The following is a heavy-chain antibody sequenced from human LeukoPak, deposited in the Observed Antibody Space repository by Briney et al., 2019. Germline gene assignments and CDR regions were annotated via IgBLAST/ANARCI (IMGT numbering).Heavy chain of an antibody. V-gene: IGHV4-61*02. Sequence: SQTLSLTCTVSGGSISSGSYYWSWIRQPAGKGLEWIGRIYTSGSTNYNPSLKSRVTISIGTSKNQFSLRLTSVTAADTAVYYCARAVYYYGSGSLNWFDPWGQGTLVTVSS. J-gene: IGHJ5*02. CDR3: ARAVYYYGSGSLNWFDP. CDR1: GGSISSGSYY. CDR2: IYTSGST. D-gene: IGHD3-10*01.